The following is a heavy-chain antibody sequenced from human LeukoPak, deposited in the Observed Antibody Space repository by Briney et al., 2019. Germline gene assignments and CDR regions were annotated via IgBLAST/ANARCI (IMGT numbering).Heavy chain of an antibody. V-gene: IGHV4-59*01. CDR3: ARLNRIAVAGTDYYYHYMGV. J-gene: IGHJ6*03. CDR2: IYYSGST. Sequence: PSETLSLTCSVSGGSISSYYWSWMRQPPGKGLEWIGYIYYSGSTNYNPSLKSRVTISVDTSKNQFSLKLSSVTAADTAVYYCARLNRIAVAGTDYYYHYMGVWGKGTTVTVSS. CDR1: GGSISSYY. D-gene: IGHD6-19*01.